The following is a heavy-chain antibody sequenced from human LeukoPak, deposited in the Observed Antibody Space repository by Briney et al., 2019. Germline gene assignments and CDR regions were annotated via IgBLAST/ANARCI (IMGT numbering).Heavy chain of an antibody. CDR1: GYTFTGYY. J-gene: IGHJ3*02. CDR3: ARNIVVVTATHDAFDI. Sequence: GASVKVSCKASGYTFTGYYMHWVRQAAGQGLEWMGWINPNSGGTNYAQKFQGRVTMTRDTSISTAYMELSRLRSDDTAVYYCARNIVVVTATHDAFDIWGQGTMVTVSS. CDR2: INPNSGGT. D-gene: IGHD2-21*02. V-gene: IGHV1-2*02.